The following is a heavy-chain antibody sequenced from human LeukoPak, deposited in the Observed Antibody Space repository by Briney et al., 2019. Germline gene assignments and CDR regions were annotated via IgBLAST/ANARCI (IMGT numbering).Heavy chain of an antibody. CDR2: VYCSGSTNYNT. CDR3: AGSGVCSSTSCYAPDY. V-gene: IGHV4-59*01. CDR1: GGSISSYY. D-gene: IGHD2-2*01. J-gene: IGHJ4*02. Sequence: SETLSLTCTVSGGSISSYYWSWIRQPPGKGLEWIGYVYCSGSTNYNTNYNPSLKSRVTISVDTSKNQFSLKLSSVTAADTAVYYCAGSGVCSSTSCYAPDYWGQGTLVTVSS.